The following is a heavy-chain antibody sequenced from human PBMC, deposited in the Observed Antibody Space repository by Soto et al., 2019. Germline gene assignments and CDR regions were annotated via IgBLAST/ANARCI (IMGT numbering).Heavy chain of an antibody. CDR3: ARVLAPTGTTYYWFDP. CDR1: GGTFSSYA. CDR2: IIPIFGTA. D-gene: IGHD1-7*01. J-gene: IGHJ5*02. Sequence: SVKVSCKASGGTFSSYAISWVRQAPGQGLEWMGGIIPIFGTASYAQKFQGRVTITADESTSTAYMELSSLRSEDTAVYYCARVLAPTGTTYYWFDPWGQGTLVTVSS. V-gene: IGHV1-69*13.